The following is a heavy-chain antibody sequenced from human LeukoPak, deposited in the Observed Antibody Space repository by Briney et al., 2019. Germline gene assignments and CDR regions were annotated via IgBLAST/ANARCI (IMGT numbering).Heavy chain of an antibody. J-gene: IGHJ4*02. CDR1: GGSISSYY. CDR2: IYYSGST. Sequence: SETLSLTCTVSGGSISSYYWSWIRQPPGKGLEWIGYIYYSGSTNYNPFLKSRVTISVDTSKNQFSLKLSSVTAADTAVYYCARDVGGSYDSSGYPYWGQGTLVTVSS. D-gene: IGHD3-22*01. CDR3: ARDVGGSYDSSGYPY. V-gene: IGHV4-59*01.